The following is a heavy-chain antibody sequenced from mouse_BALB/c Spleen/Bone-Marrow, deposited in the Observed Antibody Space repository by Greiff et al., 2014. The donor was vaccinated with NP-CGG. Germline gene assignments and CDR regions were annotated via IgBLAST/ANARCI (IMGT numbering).Heavy chain of an antibody. CDR3: ARHWDYDYGFAY. CDR1: GFSLTDYG. Sequence: LQESGPGLVAPSQSLSITCTVSGFSLTDYGVSWIRQPPGKGLEWLGVLWGGGTTYYNSTLKSRLSFSRDNSKGQVFLKMNSLQTDDTAIYYCARHWDYDYGFAYWGQGTLVTVSA. J-gene: IGHJ3*01. D-gene: IGHD2-4*01. CDR2: LWGGGTT. V-gene: IGHV2-6-5*01.